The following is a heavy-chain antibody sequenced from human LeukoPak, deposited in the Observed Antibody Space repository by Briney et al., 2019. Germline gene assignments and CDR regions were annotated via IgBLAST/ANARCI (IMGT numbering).Heavy chain of an antibody. V-gene: IGHV5-51*01. Sequence: GESLKISCKGSEYSFINYWIGWVRQMPGKGLEWMGIIYPGDSDTRYSPSFQGQVTISADKSISTAYLQWSSLKASDTAIYYCANAFPYNTGWYWVFWGQGTLVTVSS. CDR3: ANAFPYNTGWYWVF. CDR2: IYPGDSDT. CDR1: EYSFINYW. D-gene: IGHD6-19*01. J-gene: IGHJ4*02.